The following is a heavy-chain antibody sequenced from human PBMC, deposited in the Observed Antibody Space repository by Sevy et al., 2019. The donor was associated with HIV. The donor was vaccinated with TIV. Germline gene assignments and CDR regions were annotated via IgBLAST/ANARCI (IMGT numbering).Heavy chain of an antibody. J-gene: IGHJ6*02. V-gene: IGHV3-30*04. CDR1: GFTFSSYA. Sequence: GGSLRLSCAASGFTFSSYAMHWVRQAPGKGLEWVAVISYDGSNKYYADSVKGRFTSSRDNSKNTLYLQMNSLRAEDTAGYYCARGAATVTIYYYYGMDVWGQGTTVTVSS. CDR3: ARGAATVTIYYYYGMDV. D-gene: IGHD4-4*01. CDR2: ISYDGSNK.